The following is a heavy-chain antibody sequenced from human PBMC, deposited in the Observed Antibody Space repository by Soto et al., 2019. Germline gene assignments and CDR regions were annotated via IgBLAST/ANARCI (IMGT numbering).Heavy chain of an antibody. Sequence: RSLRSSVSGGSADGVQYYWNWIRHSPAKGLEWIGYIHHSGITNYNPSLKSRVTISVDTSKNEFSLKLNSVPAADTAVYYSARGLTMGALPSHFHYLGQGTQVTVFS. J-gene: IGHJ4*02. D-gene: IGHD3-16*01. V-gene: IGHV4-61*01. CDR2: IHHSGIT. CDR1: GGSADGVQYY. CDR3: ARGLTMGALPSHFHY.